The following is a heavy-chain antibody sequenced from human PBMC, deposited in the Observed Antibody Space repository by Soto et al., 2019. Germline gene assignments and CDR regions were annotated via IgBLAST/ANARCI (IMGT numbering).Heavy chain of an antibody. J-gene: IGHJ4*02. CDR2: IIPILGLG. D-gene: IGHD2-15*01. V-gene: IGHV1-69*02. Sequence: QVQLVQSGAEVKKPGSSVKVSCKASGGTFSSYSISWVRQAPGQGLEWMGRIIPILGLGNYAQKFQGRVTMSAVTTTTTVYTDLSSLRSEGTAAYYWASPMNCRGGSCYFSYFDYWGQGTLVTVSS. CDR3: ASPMNCRGGSCYFSYFDY. CDR1: GGTFSSYS.